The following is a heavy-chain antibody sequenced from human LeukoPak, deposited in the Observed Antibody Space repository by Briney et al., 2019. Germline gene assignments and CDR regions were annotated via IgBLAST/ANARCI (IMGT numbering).Heavy chain of an antibody. D-gene: IGHD3-3*01. J-gene: IGHJ3*02. V-gene: IGHV3-74*01. CDR1: GFTFSSYW. Sequence: GGSLRLSCAASGFTFSSYWIHWVRQAPANGLVWVSRINSDGSSTSYADSVKGRFTISRDNAKNTLYLQMHSLRAEDTAVYYCASAYYDFWRGHNDAFDIWGQGTMVTVSS. CDR3: ASAYYDFWRGHNDAFDI. CDR2: INSDGSST.